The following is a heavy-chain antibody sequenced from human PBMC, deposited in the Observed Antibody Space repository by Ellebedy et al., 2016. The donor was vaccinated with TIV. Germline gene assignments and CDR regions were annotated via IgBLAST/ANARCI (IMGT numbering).Heavy chain of an antibody. CDR2: INLSGST. V-gene: IGHV4-34*01. D-gene: IGHD6-25*01. Sequence: SETLSLTCGIDGGSLGGHYWSWIRQVPGKGLEWIGEINLSGSTNYNPSLRSRVTISVDTFKNQFSLKLRSVTAADAAVYFCARGPRAIAAANYYYDYNGMDVWGQGTMVTVSS. CDR1: GGSLGGHY. J-gene: IGHJ6*02. CDR3: ARGPRAIAAANYYYDYNGMDV.